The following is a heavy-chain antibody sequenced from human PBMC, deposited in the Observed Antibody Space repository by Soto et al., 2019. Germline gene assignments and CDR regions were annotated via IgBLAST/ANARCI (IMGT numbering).Heavy chain of an antibody. Sequence: QVQLVQSGAEVKKPGASVKVSCKASGYTFTSYDINWVRQATGQGLEWMGWMTPNSGNTGYAQKFQGRVTMTRNTSISTYYMELSSLRSEDTAVYYCAQEGRLLEWTRGGYYYYGMDVWGQGNTVTVSS. D-gene: IGHD3-3*01. CDR1: GYTFTSYD. CDR2: MTPNSGNT. J-gene: IGHJ6*02. V-gene: IGHV1-8*01. CDR3: AQEGRLLEWTRGGYYYYGMDV.